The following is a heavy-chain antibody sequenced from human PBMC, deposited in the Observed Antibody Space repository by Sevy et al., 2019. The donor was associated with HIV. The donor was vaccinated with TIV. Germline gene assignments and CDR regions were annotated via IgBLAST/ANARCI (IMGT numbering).Heavy chain of an antibody. V-gene: IGHV4-61*02. CDR2: IYTSGST. CDR1: GGSISSGSYY. J-gene: IGHJ3*02. D-gene: IGHD3-10*01. Sequence: SETLSLTCTVSGGSISSGSYYWSWIRQPAGKGLEWIGRIYTSGSTNYNPSLKSRVTISVDTSKNQFSLKLSSVTAAETAVYYWAREGGAPNGSGSPSEDAFDIWGQGTMVTVSS. CDR3: AREGGAPNGSGSPSEDAFDI.